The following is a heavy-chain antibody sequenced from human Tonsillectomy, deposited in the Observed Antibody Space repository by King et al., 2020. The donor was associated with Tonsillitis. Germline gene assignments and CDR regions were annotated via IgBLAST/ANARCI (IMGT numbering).Heavy chain of an antibody. CDR2: IRYDGSNE. CDR3: AKEVSQCCQD. D-gene: IGHD5/OR15-5a*01. CDR1: GFTFSSYD. J-gene: IGHJ1*01. Sequence: VQLVESGGGVVQPGGSLRLSCAASGFTFSSYDMHWVRQAPGKGLEWVAFIRYDGSNEHYADSVKGRFTISRDNSTNTLYLQMNRLRAEDTAVYFCAKEVSQCCQDWGQGTRITVSS. V-gene: IGHV3-30*02.